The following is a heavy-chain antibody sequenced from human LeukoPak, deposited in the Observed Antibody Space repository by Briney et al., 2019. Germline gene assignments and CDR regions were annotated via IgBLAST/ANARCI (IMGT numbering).Heavy chain of an antibody. J-gene: IGHJ2*01. Sequence: GGSLRLSCAASGFNFSIYSMNWVRQAPGKGLEWVSYITRSSTTIYYADSVKGRFTISRDNTKSSLFLQMDSLRAEDTAVYYCASTIVTTVYPPGWYFDLWGRGTQVTVSS. V-gene: IGHV3-48*04. CDR2: ITRSSTTI. CDR3: ASTIVTTVYPPGWYFDL. D-gene: IGHD4-17*01. CDR1: GFNFSIYS.